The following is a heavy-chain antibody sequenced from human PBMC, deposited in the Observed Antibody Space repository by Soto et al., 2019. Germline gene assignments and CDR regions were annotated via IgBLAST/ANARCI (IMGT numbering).Heavy chain of an antibody. CDR3: ARRRDGSGYLDY. J-gene: IGHJ4*02. CDR1: GDSISSSIW. Sequence: KTLETLSLTCTVSGDSISSSIWWGCFRQPPGKGLEWIAEIYHTGSTSYYPSLKSRVSMSVDKSKNQFSLKVNSVTAADTAVYYCARRRDGSGYLDYWGQGMLVTVSS. D-gene: IGHD3-10*01. V-gene: IGHV4-4*02. CDR2: IYHTGST.